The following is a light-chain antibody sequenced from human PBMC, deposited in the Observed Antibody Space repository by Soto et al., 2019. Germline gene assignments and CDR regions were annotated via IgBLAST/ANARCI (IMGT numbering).Light chain of an antibody. CDR1: SSDVGSYDY. CDR3: QSYDSSLGRSGV. J-gene: IGLJ1*01. CDR2: NVN. V-gene: IGLV2-11*01. Sequence: QSALIQPPSVSGSPGQSVTISCTGTSSDVGSYDYVSWYQQHPGTVPKPMIYNVNTQPSGVPDRFSASKSGTSASLAITGLQAEDEADYYCQSYDSSLGRSGVFGTGTKVTVL.